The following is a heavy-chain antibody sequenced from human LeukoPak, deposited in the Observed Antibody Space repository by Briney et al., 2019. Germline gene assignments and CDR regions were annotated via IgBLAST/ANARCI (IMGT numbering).Heavy chain of an antibody. CDR1: AFTFKNAW. J-gene: IGHJ4*02. Sequence: QSGGSLRLSCAASAFTFKNAWMNWVRQAPGKGLEWVSSISNSGGSTYYADSVKGRFTISRDNSKNTLYLQMNSLRAEDTAVYYCAKEGFDSWGQGTLVTVSS. CDR3: AKEGFDS. CDR2: ISNSGGST. V-gene: IGHV3-23*01.